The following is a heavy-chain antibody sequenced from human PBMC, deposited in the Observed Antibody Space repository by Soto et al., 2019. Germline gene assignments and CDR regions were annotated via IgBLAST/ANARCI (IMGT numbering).Heavy chain of an antibody. CDR2: INHSGST. V-gene: IGHV4-34*01. Sequence: SETLSLTCAVYGGSFSGYYWSWIRQPPGKGLEWIGEINHSGSTNYNPSLKSRVTISVDTSKNQFSLKLSSVTAADTAVYYCARDRYCSSTSCYAISYFQHWGQGTLVHRLL. CDR3: ARDRYCSSTSCYAISYFQH. D-gene: IGHD2-2*01. CDR1: GGSFSGYY. J-gene: IGHJ1*01.